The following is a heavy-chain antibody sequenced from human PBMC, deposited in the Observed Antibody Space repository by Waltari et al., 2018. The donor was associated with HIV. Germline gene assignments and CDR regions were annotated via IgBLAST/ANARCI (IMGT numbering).Heavy chain of an antibody. CDR3: ARRGVTGTTFFFDY. Sequence: EVQLLESGGGVEQPGGSLRLSCAASGFTFSNYALSWVRQAPGKGLEWVSLTSGSGGNTYFADSVKGRFNISRDTSRNTLYLQMDSLRAEDTAMYYCARRGVTGTTFFFDYWGQGTLVTVSS. D-gene: IGHD1-7*01. CDR2: TSGSGGNT. CDR1: GFTFSNYA. V-gene: IGHV3-23*01. J-gene: IGHJ4*02.